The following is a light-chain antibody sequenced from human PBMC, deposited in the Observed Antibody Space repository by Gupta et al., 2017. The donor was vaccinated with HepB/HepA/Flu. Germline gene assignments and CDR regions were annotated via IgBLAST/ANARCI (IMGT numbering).Light chain of an antibody. V-gene: IGKV4-1*01. CDR3: QQYYSTPLT. Sequence: DIVMTQSPDSLAVSLGERATINCKSSQSVLYSSNNKNYLAWYQQKPRQPPKLLIYWASTRESGVPDRFSGSGSGTDFTLTISSLQAEDVALHYCQQYYSTPLTFGGGTKVEIK. CDR2: WAS. J-gene: IGKJ4*01. CDR1: QSVLYSSNNKNY.